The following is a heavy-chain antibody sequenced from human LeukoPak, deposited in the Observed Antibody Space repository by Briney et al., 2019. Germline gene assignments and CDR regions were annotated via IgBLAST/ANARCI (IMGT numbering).Heavy chain of an antibody. CDR3: ARTEVDDAFDI. J-gene: IGHJ3*02. Sequence: PSQTLSLTCTVSGGPISSGSYYWTWIRQPAEKGLEWIGRIYTIGSTNYNPSLKSRVTISVDTSKNHFSLKLSSVTAGDTAVYYCARTEVDDAFDIWGQGTMVTVSS. CDR2: IYTIGST. V-gene: IGHV4-61*02. CDR1: GGPISSGSYY.